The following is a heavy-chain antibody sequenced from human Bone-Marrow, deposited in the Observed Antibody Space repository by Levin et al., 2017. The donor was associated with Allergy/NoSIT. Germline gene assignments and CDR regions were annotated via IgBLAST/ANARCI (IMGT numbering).Heavy chain of an antibody. CDR2: MSGSGGRT. CDR3: AREDNWNYDY. Sequence: ASVKVSCAASGFTFSRYAMAWVRQAPGQGLEWVSGMSGSGGRTVYADSVKGRFTISRDNSKNIMYLQMNSLRVEDTALYYCAREDNWNYDYWGQETLVTVSS. V-gene: IGHV3-23*01. J-gene: IGHJ4*02. CDR1: GFTFSRYA. D-gene: IGHD1-7*01.